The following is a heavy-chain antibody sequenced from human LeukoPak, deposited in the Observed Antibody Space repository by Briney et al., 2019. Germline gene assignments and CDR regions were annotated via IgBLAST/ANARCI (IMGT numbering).Heavy chain of an antibody. CDR2: ISGSGGST. J-gene: IGHJ6*02. V-gene: IGHV3-23*01. CDR1: GFTFSSYA. Sequence: GGSLRLSCAASGFTFSSYAMSWVRQAPGKGLEWVSAISGSGGSTYYADSVKGRFTISRDNSKNTLYLQMNSLRAEDTAVYYCGNGGYYFWSAYFGYYYYYGMDVWGQGTTVTVSS. CDR3: GNGGYYFWSAYFGYYYYYGMDV. D-gene: IGHD3-3*01.